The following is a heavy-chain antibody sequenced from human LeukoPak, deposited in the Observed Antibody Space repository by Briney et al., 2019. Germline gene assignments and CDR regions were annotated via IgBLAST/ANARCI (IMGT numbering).Heavy chain of an antibody. CDR2: ISYDGSNK. D-gene: IGHD6-13*01. Sequence: PGGSLRLSCAASGFTFSSYGMHWVRQAPGKGLEWVAVISYDGSNKYYADSVKGRFTISRDNSKNTLYLQMNSLRAEDTAVYYCARDSDIAAAGDQGYYFDYWGQGTLVTVSS. CDR1: GFTFSSYG. J-gene: IGHJ4*02. CDR3: ARDSDIAAAGDQGYYFDY. V-gene: IGHV3-30*03.